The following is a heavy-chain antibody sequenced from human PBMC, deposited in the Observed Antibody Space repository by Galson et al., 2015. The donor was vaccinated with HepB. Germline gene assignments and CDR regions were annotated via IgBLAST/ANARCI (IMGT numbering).Heavy chain of an antibody. CDR1: GFTFSSYA. CDR3: ARDRGGYNDLPWRVYYYYGMDV. V-gene: IGHV3-23*01. CDR2: ISGSGGST. D-gene: IGHD3-16*01. Sequence: SLRLSCAASGFTFSSYAMSWVRQAPGKGLEWVSAISGSGGSTYYADSVKGRFTISRDNSKNTLHLQMNSLRAEDTAVYYCARDRGGYNDLPWRVYYYYGMDVWGQGTTVTVSS. J-gene: IGHJ6*02.